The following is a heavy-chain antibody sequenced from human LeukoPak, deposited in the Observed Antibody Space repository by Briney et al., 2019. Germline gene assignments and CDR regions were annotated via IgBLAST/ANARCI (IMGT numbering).Heavy chain of an antibody. D-gene: IGHD7-27*01. Sequence: PSETLSLTCTVSGGSVSSGSYYWSWIRQPPGKGLEWIGYIYYSGSTNYNPSHKSRVTISVDTSKNQFSLKLSSVTAADTAVYYCAREELTGFDFDYWGQGTLVTVSS. CDR1: GGSVSSGSYY. J-gene: IGHJ4*02. CDR2: IYYSGST. CDR3: AREELTGFDFDY. V-gene: IGHV4-61*01.